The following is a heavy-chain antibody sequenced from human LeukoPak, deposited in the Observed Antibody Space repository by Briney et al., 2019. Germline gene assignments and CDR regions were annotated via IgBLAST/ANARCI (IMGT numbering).Heavy chain of an antibody. CDR1: GGSISSYY. CDR2: VYYSGST. V-gene: IGHV4-59*01. Sequence: SETLSLTCAVSGGSISSYYWSWLRQPPGKGLEWIGCVYYSGSTNYNPSLKSRVTISVDTSKNRFSLKLTSVTAADTAVYYCARDPYYDFWSGYFDYWGQGTLVTVSS. CDR3: ARDPYYDFWSGYFDY. D-gene: IGHD3-3*01. J-gene: IGHJ4*02.